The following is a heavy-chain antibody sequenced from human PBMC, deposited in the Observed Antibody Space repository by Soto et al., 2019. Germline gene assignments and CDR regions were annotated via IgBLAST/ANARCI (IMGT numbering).Heavy chain of an antibody. CDR1: GDSVSSTSAA. V-gene: IGHV6-1*01. CDR2: TFYRSKWYY. Sequence: SQTLSLTCAISGDSVSSTSAAWNWIRQSPSRGLEWLGRTFYRSKWYYDYAVSVRSRITINPDTSKNQFSLQLNSVTPEDTAVYYCSRRLKLGADYYGMDVWGQGTTVTVSS. D-gene: IGHD1-26*01. J-gene: IGHJ6*02. CDR3: SRRLKLGADYYGMDV.